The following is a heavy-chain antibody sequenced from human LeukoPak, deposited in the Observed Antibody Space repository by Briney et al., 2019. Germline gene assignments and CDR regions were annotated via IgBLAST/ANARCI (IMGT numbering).Heavy chain of an antibody. Sequence: GGSLRLSCSASGFTFSSYAMHWVRQAPGKGLEYVSVISSNGGNTYSADSVKGRFTISRDNSKNTLYLQMNSLRAEDTAVYYCARELEYQLPYFDYWGQGTLVTVSS. CDR2: ISSNGGNT. V-gene: IGHV3-64*04. CDR1: GFTFSSYA. CDR3: ARELEYQLPYFDY. J-gene: IGHJ4*02. D-gene: IGHD2-2*01.